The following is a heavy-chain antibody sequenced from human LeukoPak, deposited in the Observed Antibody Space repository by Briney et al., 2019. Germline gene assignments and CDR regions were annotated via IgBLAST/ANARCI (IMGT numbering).Heavy chain of an antibody. CDR3: AKGWATVIDY. CDR2: INSDGSST. J-gene: IGHJ4*02. V-gene: IGHV3-74*01. CDR1: GFTFSNYW. Sequence: AGGSLRLSCAASGFTFSNYWMHWVRQAPGKGLVWVSRINSDGSSTTSADSVKGRFTISRDNAKNTLYLQMNSLRAEDTAVYYCAKGWATVIDYWGQGTLVTVSS. D-gene: IGHD4-17*01.